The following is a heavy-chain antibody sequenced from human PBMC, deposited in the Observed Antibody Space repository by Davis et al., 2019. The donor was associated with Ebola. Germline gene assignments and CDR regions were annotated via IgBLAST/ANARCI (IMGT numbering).Heavy chain of an antibody. V-gene: IGHV1-18*01. CDR1: GYTFTSYG. J-gene: IGHJ4*02. CDR2: ISAYNGNT. CDR3: ARDSWKTAAGNFDY. D-gene: IGHD6-13*01. Sequence: AASVKVSCKASGYTFTSYGISWVRQAPGQGLEWMGWISAYNGNTNYAQKLQDRVTMTTDTSTSTAYMELRSLRSEDTAVYYCARDSWKTAAGNFDYWGQGTLVTVSS.